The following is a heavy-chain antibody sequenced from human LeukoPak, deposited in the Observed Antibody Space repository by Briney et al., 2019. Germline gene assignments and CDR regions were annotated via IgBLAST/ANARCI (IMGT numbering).Heavy chain of an antibody. CDR2: IYSSGST. D-gene: IGHD1-26*01. V-gene: IGHV4-4*07. Sequence: PSETLSLTCTDSGGSISSYYWSWIRQPAGKGLEWIGRIYSSGSTDYNPSLKSRVTMSVDTSKNKFSLKLSSVTAADTAVYYCARDKFPLVGATGDDGFDIWGQGTMVTVSS. CDR1: GGSISSYY. CDR3: ARDKFPLVGATGDDGFDI. J-gene: IGHJ3*02.